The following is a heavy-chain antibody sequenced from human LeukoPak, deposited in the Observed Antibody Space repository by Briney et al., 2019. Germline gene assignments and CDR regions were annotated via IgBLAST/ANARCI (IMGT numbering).Heavy chain of an antibody. Sequence: PSETLSLTCTVSGGSISSGSYYWSWIRQPAGKGLEWIGRIYTSGSTNYNPSLKSRVTISVDTSKNQFSLKLSSVTAADTAVYYCARDRNSGYSDYWGQGTLVTVSS. CDR3: ARDRNSGYSDY. J-gene: IGHJ4*02. CDR2: IYTSGST. D-gene: IGHD3-22*01. V-gene: IGHV4-61*02. CDR1: GGSISSGSYY.